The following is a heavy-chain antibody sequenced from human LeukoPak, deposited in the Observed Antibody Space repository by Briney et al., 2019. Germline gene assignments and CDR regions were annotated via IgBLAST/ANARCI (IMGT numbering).Heavy chain of an antibody. CDR3: AKDAQRGFDYSNSLEY. D-gene: IGHD4-11*01. V-gene: IGHV3-33*06. Sequence: GRSLRHSCAASGFTFSHYGMHWVRQAPGKGLEWVAVIWSDGTEKYYGDAVKGRFTISRDNSRNTVYLQMSSLRGEDTAVYYCAKDAQRGFDYSNSLEYWGQGTLVTVSS. J-gene: IGHJ4*02. CDR1: GFTFSHYG. CDR2: IWSDGTEK.